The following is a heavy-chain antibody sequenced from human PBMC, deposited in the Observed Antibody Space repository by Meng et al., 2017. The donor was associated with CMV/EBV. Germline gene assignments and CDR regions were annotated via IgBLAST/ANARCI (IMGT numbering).Heavy chain of an antibody. J-gene: IGHJ6*02. CDR3: ASSGGYDFWSGYSYGMDV. CDR1: GGSISSYY. D-gene: IGHD3-3*01. Sequence: GSLRLSCTVSGGSISSYYWSWNRQPPGKGLEWIGYIYYSGSTNYNPSLKSRVTISVDTSKNQLSLKLSSVTAADTAVYYCASSGGYDFWSGYSYGMDVWGQGTTVTVSS. CDR2: IYYSGST. V-gene: IGHV4-59*01.